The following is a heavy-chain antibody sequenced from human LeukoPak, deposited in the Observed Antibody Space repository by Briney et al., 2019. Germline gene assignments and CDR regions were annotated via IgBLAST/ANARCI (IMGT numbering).Heavy chain of an antibody. CDR2: INTDGTVT. CDR3: ATKQWLAPPPDS. D-gene: IGHD6-19*01. CDR1: GFTFSKYW. Sequence: PGGSLRLSCAASGFTFSKYWMLWVRQAPGKGLESVSRINTDGTVTTYADSVKGRFTVSRDNADNTMFLQMNSVREEDTAVYYCATKQWLAPPPDSWGQGTPVTVSS. V-gene: IGHV3-74*01. J-gene: IGHJ4*02.